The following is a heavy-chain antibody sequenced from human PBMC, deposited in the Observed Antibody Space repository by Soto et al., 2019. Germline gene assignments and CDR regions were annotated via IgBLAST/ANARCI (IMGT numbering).Heavy chain of an antibody. Sequence: QVQLVESEGGLVKPGGSLRLSCAASGFTFSDYYMSWIRQAPGKGLEWLSHISMSGSIIKYTDSVKGRFTIARDNAKNSLYLQMNSLRVEDTAVYYCARGGSLLPFDLWGRGTLVTVSS. V-gene: IGHV3-11*01. CDR1: GFTFSDYY. D-gene: IGHD2-2*01. CDR3: ARGGSLLPFDL. J-gene: IGHJ2*01. CDR2: ISMSGSII.